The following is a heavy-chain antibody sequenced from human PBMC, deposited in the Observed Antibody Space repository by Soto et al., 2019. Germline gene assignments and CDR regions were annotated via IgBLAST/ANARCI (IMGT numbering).Heavy chain of an antibody. Sequence: PSETLSLTCTVSGGSITSTSYYWGWIRQPPGKGLEWVGSISYSGSTYYNPSLKSRVTISVDTSKNQFSLKLSSVTAADTAVYYCARRYGGNLDYWGQGTLVTVSS. V-gene: IGHV4-39*07. J-gene: IGHJ4*02. CDR3: ARRYGGNLDY. CDR1: GGSITSTSYY. CDR2: ISYSGST. D-gene: IGHD1-26*01.